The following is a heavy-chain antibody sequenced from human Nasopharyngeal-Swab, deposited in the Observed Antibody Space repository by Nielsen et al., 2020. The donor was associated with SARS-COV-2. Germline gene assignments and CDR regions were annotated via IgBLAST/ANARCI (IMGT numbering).Heavy chain of an antibody. Sequence: WIRQPPGKGLEWVSAISGDDRSTYYADSVKGRFTISRDTAKNTLYLKMNNPRAEDTALYYCAKGYGGAPTNGFDPWGQGALVTVSS. D-gene: IGHD1-1*01. J-gene: IGHJ5*02. CDR2: ISGDDRST. CDR3: AKGYGGAPTNGFDP. V-gene: IGHV3-23*01.